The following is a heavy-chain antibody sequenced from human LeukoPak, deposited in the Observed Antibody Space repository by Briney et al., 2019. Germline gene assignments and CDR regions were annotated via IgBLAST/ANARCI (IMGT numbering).Heavy chain of an antibody. V-gene: IGHV5-51*01. J-gene: IGHJ1*01. CDR3: ARLRGTMVRGPPAGQYFQH. D-gene: IGHD3-10*01. Sequence: GESLKISCKGSGYKFSSYWIGWVRQMPGKGPEWMGIVHPADSDTRYSTLFEGQVTISVDKSIQTAYLYWPSLKASDTAMYYCARLRGTMVRGPPAGQYFQHWGQGTLVTVSS. CDR1: GYKFSSYW. CDR2: VHPADSDT.